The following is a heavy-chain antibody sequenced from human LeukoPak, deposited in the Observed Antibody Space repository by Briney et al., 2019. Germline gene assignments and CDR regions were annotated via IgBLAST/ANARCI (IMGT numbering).Heavy chain of an antibody. J-gene: IGHJ4*02. CDR1: GFTFSSYG. V-gene: IGHV3-30*02. CDR2: IRYDGSNK. Sequence: GGSLRLSCAASGFTFSSYGMHWVRQAPGKGLEWVAFIRYDGSNKYYADSVKGRFTISRDNSKNTLYLQMNSLRAEDTAVYYCAKAGMTTVTVDYWGQGTLVTVSS. CDR3: AKAGMTTVTVDY. D-gene: IGHD4-17*01.